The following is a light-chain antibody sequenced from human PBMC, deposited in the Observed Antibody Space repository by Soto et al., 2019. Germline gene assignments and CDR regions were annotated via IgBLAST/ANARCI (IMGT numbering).Light chain of an antibody. J-gene: IGKJ4*01. CDR2: DAS. V-gene: IGKV3D-15*01. CDR1: QSVDND. Sequence: EIVMTQSPATLSVSPGDRATLSCRASQSVDNDLAWYQQKPGQPPRLLIYDASTRATGIPARFSGSQSGTEFTLTISSLLSEDFAVYSCQQYNLWPLTFGGGTRVEIK. CDR3: QQYNLWPLT.